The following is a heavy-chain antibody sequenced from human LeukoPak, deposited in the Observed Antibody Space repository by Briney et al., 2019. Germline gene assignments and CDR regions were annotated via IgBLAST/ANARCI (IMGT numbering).Heavy chain of an antibody. J-gene: IGHJ4*02. D-gene: IGHD3-10*01. CDR2: IYASGST. V-gene: IGHV4-61*02. CDR3: ARDGYYGST. Sequence: SETLSLTCTVSGGSISSGSYYWSWIRQPAGKGLEWIGRIYASGSTNYNPSLKSRVTISVDTSKKQFSLKLSSVTAADTAVYYCARDGYYGSTWGQGTLVTVSS. CDR1: GGSISSGSYY.